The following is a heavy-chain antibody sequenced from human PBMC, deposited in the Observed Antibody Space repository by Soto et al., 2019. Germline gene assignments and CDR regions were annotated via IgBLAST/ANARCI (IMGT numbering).Heavy chain of an antibody. D-gene: IGHD2-8*02. CDR2: INHSGST. J-gene: IGHJ4*02. CDR3: ARDKITGLFDY. Sequence: SETLSLTXAVYGGSFGGYYWNWIRQPPGTGLEWIGEINHSGSTNYNPSLKSRVTISVDTSKNQFSLKLTSVTAADTAVYYCARDKITGLFDYWGQGTLVTVSS. CDR1: GGSFGGYY. V-gene: IGHV4-34*01.